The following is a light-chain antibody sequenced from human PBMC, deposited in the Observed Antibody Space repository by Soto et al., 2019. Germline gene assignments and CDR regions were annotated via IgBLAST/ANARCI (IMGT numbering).Light chain of an antibody. CDR3: LHYNSWPWT. CDR1: QSVSSS. J-gene: IGKJ5*01. CDR2: GAS. Sequence: TQSPCTLSMSHGERATLSCRASQSVSSSSLAWYQQNPGQAPRPLIYGASTWATGVPPRFSGSGSGTEFTLTISTLQTEDFAIYFCLHYNSWPWTFGQGTRLAIK. V-gene: IGKV3-15*01.